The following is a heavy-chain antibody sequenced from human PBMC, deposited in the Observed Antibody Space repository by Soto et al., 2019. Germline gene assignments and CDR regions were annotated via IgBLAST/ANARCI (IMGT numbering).Heavy chain of an antibody. D-gene: IGHD2-15*01. J-gene: IGHJ4*02. CDR1: GYTFTSYD. Sequence: QVQLVQSGAEVKKPGASVKVSCKASGYTFTSYDINWVRQATGQGLEWMGWMNPNSGNTGYAQKFQGRVTMTRNTATRTGYTELGSLRSEEAAGYSCARGRRGWCHRFYYWGQGTLVTFSS. V-gene: IGHV1-8*01. CDR3: ARGRRGWCHRFYY. CDR2: MNPNSGNT.